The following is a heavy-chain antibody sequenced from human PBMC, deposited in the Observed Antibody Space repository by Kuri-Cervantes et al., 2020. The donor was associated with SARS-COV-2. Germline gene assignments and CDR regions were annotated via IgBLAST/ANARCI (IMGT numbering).Heavy chain of an antibody. CDR3: ARGNYYDSSGYFYYYGMDV. CDR2: IRSKANSYTT. J-gene: IGHJ6*02. D-gene: IGHD3-22*01. V-gene: IGHV3-72*01. CDR1: GFTFSSYA. Sequence: GGSLRLSCAASGFTFSSYAMHWVRQASGKGLEWVGRIRSKANSYTTEYAASVKGRFTISRDDSKNSLYLQMNSLKTEDTAVYYCARGNYYDSSGYFYYYGMDVWGQGTTVTVSS.